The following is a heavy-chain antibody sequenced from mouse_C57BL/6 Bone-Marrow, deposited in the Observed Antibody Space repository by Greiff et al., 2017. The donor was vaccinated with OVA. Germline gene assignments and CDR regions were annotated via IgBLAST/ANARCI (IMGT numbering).Heavy chain of an antibody. D-gene: IGHD1-1*01. CDR1: GYTFTSYW. CDR3: ARGNDNGSSYDYFDY. J-gene: IGHJ2*01. Sequence: QVQLQQPGAELVMPGASVKLSCKASGYTFTSYWMHWVKQRPGQGLEWIGEIDPSDSYTNYNQKFKGKSTLTVDKSSSTAYMQLSSLTSEDSAVYYCARGNDNGSSYDYFDYWGQGTTLTVSS. V-gene: IGHV1-69*01. CDR2: IDPSDSYT.